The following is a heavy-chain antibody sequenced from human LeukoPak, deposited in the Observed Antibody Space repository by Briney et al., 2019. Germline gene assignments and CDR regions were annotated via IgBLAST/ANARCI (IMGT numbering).Heavy chain of an antibody. J-gene: IGHJ2*01. V-gene: IGHV4-31*03. CDR1: GGSISSGGYY. D-gene: IGHD4-17*01. Sequence: SQTLSLTCTVSGGSISSGGYYWSWIRQHPGKGLEWIGYIYYSGSTYCNPSLKSRVTISVDTSKNQFSLKLSSVTAADTAVYYCARSHGDYGYFDLWGRGTLVTVSS. CDR3: ARSHGDYGYFDL. CDR2: IYYSGST.